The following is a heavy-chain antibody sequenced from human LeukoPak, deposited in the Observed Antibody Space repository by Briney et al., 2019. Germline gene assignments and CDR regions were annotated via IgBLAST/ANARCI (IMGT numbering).Heavy chain of an antibody. CDR1: GGSISSGGYY. V-gene: IGHV4-31*03. CDR2: IYYSGST. J-gene: IGHJ3*02. CDR3: ASWYYYDSSGYYKESAFDI. Sequence: SETLSLTCTVSGGSISSGGYYWSWIRQHPGKGLEWIGYIYYSGSTYYNPSLKSRVTISVDTSKNQLSLKLSSVTAADTAVYYCASWYYYDSSGYYKESAFDIWGQGTMVTVSS. D-gene: IGHD3-22*01.